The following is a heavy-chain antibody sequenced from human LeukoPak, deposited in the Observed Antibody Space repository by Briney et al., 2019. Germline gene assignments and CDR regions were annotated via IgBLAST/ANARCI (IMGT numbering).Heavy chain of an antibody. D-gene: IGHD3-22*01. J-gene: IGHJ3*02. V-gene: IGHV3-21*01. CDR3: ARGGDSSGRAFDI. CDR2: ISGSSSYI. Sequence: PGGSLRLSCAASGFTFSSYSMNWVRQAPGKGLEWVSSISGSSSYISYADSVKGRFTISRDNSKSTLYLQMNSLRAEDTAVYYCARGGDSSGRAFDIWGQGTMVTVSS. CDR1: GFTFSSYS.